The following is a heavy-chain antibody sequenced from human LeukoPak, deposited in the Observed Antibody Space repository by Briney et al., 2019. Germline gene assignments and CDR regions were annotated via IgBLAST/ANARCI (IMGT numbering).Heavy chain of an antibody. Sequence: PSETLSLTCSVSGGSISTYYWSWIRQPPEKGLEWIGYIYYTGSTNYNPSLKSRITMSVDMSKNQFSLKLSSVTAADTAVYYCARDSGDLDDIVVVPAAMNYYHGMDVWGQGTTVTVSS. D-gene: IGHD2-2*01. CDR3: ARDSGDLDDIVVVPAAMNYYHGMDV. CDR2: IYYTGST. J-gene: IGHJ6*02. V-gene: IGHV4-59*01. CDR1: GGSISTYY.